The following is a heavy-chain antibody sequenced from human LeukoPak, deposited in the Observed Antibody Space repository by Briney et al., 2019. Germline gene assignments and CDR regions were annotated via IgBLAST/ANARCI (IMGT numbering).Heavy chain of an antibody. J-gene: IGHJ4*02. V-gene: IGHV1-3*01. CDR2: VDAGSDNR. CDR3: ARDQEGFDY. CDR1: GYRFTSYS. Sequence: ASVKVSCKASGYRFTSYSIHWVRQAPGQRLEWMGSVDAGSDNRKYSQKFQGRVTVTRDTSTSTVHMELSGLRSEDTAVYYCARDQEGFDYWGQGTLVTVSS.